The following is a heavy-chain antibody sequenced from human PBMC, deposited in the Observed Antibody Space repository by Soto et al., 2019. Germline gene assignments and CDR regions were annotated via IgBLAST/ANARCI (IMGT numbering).Heavy chain of an antibody. CDR3: ARDLGYYDSSGDLEPAYYFDY. J-gene: IGHJ4*02. D-gene: IGHD3-22*01. CDR1: GFTFSSYG. CDR2: IWYDGSNK. Sequence: QVQLVESGGGVVQPGRSLRLSCAASGFTFSSYGMHWVRQAPGKGLEWVAVIWYDGSNKYYADSVKGRFTISRDNSKNTMYLQMNSLRAEDTAVYYCARDLGYYDSSGDLEPAYYFDYWGQGTLVTVSS. V-gene: IGHV3-33*01.